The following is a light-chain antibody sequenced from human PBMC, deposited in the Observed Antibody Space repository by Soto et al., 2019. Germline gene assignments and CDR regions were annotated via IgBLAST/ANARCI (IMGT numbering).Light chain of an antibody. CDR3: QQSYTQNT. CDR2: STS. J-gene: IGKJ2*01. V-gene: IGKV1-39*01. Sequence: DIHLTQSPSSLSASVGDSVTITCRASQTIAPYLHWYQQKPGKAPQLLIYSTSSLQSGVLSRFSGSGSGTDFTLTITSLHPEDFATYYCQQSYTQNTFGQGTTVEIK. CDR1: QTIAPY.